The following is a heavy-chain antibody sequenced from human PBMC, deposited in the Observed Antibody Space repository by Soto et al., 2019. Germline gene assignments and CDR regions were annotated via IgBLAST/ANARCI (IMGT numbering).Heavy chain of an antibody. CDR2: ISGSGGST. V-gene: IGHV3-23*01. D-gene: IGHD4-17*01. Sequence: GGSLRLSCAASGFTFSSYAMSWVRQAPGKGLEWVSAISGSGGSTYYADSVKGRFTISRDNSKNTLYLQMNSLRAEDTAVYYCAKVGNDYGDYLGYYGMDVWGQGTTVTGSS. CDR3: AKVGNDYGDYLGYYGMDV. CDR1: GFTFSSYA. J-gene: IGHJ6*02.